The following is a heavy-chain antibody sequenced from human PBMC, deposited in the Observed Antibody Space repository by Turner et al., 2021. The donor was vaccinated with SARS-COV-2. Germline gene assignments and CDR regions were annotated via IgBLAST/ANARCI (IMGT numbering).Heavy chain of an antibody. CDR3: ARDYGDYYFDY. V-gene: IGHV3-53*01. Sequence: EVQLVESGGGLIQLGGSLRLSCVASGFIVSSNYMSWVRQAPGKGMEWVSVIYSGGSTYYADSVKGRFTISRDNSKNTLYLQMNSLRAEDTAVYYCARDYGDYYFDYWGQGTLVTVSS. CDR1: GFIVSSNY. CDR2: IYSGGST. J-gene: IGHJ4*02. D-gene: IGHD4-17*01.